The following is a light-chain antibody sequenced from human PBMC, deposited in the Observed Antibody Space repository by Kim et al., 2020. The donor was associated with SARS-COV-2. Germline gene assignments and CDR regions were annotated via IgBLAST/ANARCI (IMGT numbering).Light chain of an antibody. J-gene: IGKJ5*01. CDR1: QSISSW. V-gene: IGKV1-5*03. CDR3: QQYNCYPIT. Sequence: ASVGDRVPSTGRASQSISSWLAWYQQKPGKAPKLLIYKASSLESGVPSRFSGSGSGTEFTLTISSLQPDDFATYYCQQYNCYPITFGQGTRLEIK. CDR2: KAS.